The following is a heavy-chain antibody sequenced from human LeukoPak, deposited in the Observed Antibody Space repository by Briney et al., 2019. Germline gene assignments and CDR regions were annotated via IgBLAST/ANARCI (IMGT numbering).Heavy chain of an antibody. CDR1: GFTFSSYD. Sequence: PGGSLRLSCRGSGFTFSSYDMSWVRQAPGKGLEWVSSISGDAVSKYYAESVRGRFTISRGNSKDTLYLQMNSLRAEDTALYFCTKDRHSSGWPNWFDPWGQGSLVIVSS. CDR3: TKDRHSSGWPNWFDP. J-gene: IGHJ5*02. CDR2: ISGDAVSK. V-gene: IGHV3-23*01. D-gene: IGHD6-19*01.